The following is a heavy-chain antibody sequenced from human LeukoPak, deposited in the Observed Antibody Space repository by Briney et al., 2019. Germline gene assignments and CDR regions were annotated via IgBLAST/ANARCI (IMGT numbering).Heavy chain of an antibody. CDR3: ARGGGSYYYFDY. D-gene: IGHD1-26*01. Sequence: PSETLSLTCTVYGGSISSYYWSWIRQPAAKGLEWVGRIYTSGSTNYNPSLKSRVPMSVDPSKNQFSLKLSSVTAADTAVYYCARGGGSYYYFDYWGQGTLVTVSS. J-gene: IGHJ4*02. CDR1: GGSISSYY. V-gene: IGHV4-4*07. CDR2: IYTSGST.